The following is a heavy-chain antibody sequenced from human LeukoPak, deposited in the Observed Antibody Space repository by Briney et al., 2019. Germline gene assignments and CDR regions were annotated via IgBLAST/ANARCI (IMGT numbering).Heavy chain of an antibody. CDR2: IFPGDSDT. J-gene: IGHJ4*02. Sequence: GESLKISCKGSGYSFTSYRIVCGLQMPAKGLVWMGIIFPGDSDTRYSPSFQGQVTISADKSISTAYLQWSSLKASDTAMYYCARRSKTAAGTWEYYFDYWGQGTLVTVSS. CDR1: GYSFTSYR. V-gene: IGHV5-51*01. D-gene: IGHD6-13*01. CDR3: ARRSKTAAGTWEYYFDY.